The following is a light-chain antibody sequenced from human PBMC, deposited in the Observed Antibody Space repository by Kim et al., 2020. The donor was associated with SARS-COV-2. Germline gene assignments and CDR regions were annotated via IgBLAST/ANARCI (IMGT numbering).Light chain of an antibody. Sequence: ASVGDRLTITGRASQSISTYLKWYQQKPGKAPNLLIYAASSLQSGVPSRFSGSGSGTDFTPTISSLQPEDFATYYCQQTYNAPRTFGQGTKVDIK. CDR2: AAS. CDR3: QQTYNAPRT. V-gene: IGKV1-39*01. CDR1: QSISTY. J-gene: IGKJ1*01.